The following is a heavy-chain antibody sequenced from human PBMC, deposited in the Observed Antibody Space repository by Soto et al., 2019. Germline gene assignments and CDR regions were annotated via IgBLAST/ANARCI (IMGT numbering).Heavy chain of an antibody. CDR3: TRPILTGSYGMDV. CDR1: GFTFIGAA. Sequence: GGSLRLSCAASGFTFIGAAMHWVRQATGKGLEWVGRIRSKANSYATAYAASVKGRFTISRDDSKNTAYLQMNSLKTEDTAVYYCTRPILTGSYGMDVWGQGTTVTVSS. J-gene: IGHJ6*02. D-gene: IGHD3-9*01. CDR2: IRSKANSYAT. V-gene: IGHV3-73*01.